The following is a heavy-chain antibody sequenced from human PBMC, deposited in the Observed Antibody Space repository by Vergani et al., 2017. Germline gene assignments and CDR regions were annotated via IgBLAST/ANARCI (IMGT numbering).Heavy chain of an antibody. CDR1: GYIFSNFW. Sequence: EKQLVQSGSETKKPGESLKISCQAFGYIFSNFWIGWVRQRPGRGLEWMGIIYSGGSEVKSNPTFRGQVIFSVDTSVNTAYLQWRSLQASDTATYFCASGGHGSENGGALQLWGQGTNITVSS. D-gene: IGHD3-10*01. V-gene: IGHV5-51*01. J-gene: IGHJ3*01. CDR2: IYSGGSEV. CDR3: ASGGHGSENGGALQL.